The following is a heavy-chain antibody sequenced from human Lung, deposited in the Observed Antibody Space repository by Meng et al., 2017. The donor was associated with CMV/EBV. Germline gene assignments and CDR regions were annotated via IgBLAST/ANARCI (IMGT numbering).Heavy chain of an antibody. CDR2: LWNEGSIK. J-gene: IGHJ6*02. CDR3: AKAPFGRYFDGGDGMDV. Sequence: GGVLRLPCAASGFTFRSYGMHWVRQAPGEGLEWVAVLWNEGSIKYYADSVKGRFTISRDNSKNPLYLQLCSLRAADTAVYHCAKAPFGRYFDGGDGMDVWGQGTTVTVSS. V-gene: IGHV3-33*06. D-gene: IGHD3-9*01. CDR1: GFTFRSYG.